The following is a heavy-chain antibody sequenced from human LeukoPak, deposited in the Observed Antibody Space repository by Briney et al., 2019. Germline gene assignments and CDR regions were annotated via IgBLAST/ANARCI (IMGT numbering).Heavy chain of an antibody. CDR3: ARDNSRNDLEY. CDR2: INQDGSQQ. D-gene: IGHD1-1*01. J-gene: IGHJ4*02. Sequence: GGSLRLSCAASGFTFDSYWMNWVRQAPGKGLRWVANINQDGSQQHYVDSVKGRFTISRDNAKSSLYLQINSLRADDTAVYYCARDNSRNDLEYWGQGTLVTVSS. V-gene: IGHV3-7*04. CDR1: GFTFDSYW.